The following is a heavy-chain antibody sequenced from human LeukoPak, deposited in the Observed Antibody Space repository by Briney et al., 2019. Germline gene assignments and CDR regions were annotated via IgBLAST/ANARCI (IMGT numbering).Heavy chain of an antibody. D-gene: IGHD3-22*01. J-gene: IGHJ4*02. CDR1: GGSISSSSYY. CDR2: IYYSGST. CDR3: VEYYYDSSGYYYFDY. Sequence: SETLSLTCTVSGGSISSSSYYWGWIRQPPGKGLEWIGSIYYSGSTYYNPSLKSRVTISVDTSKNQFSLKLSSVTAADTAVYYCVEYYYDSSGYYYFDYWGQGTLVTVSS. V-gene: IGHV4-39*01.